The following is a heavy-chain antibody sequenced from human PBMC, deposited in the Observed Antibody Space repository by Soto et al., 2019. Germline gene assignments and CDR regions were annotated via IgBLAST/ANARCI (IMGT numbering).Heavy chain of an antibody. D-gene: IGHD6-19*01. J-gene: IGHJ4*02. Sequence: EVQLVESGGGLVQPGVSLRLSCAASGFTLSSYSMHWVRQAPGKGLEWVSYISGSGGTIYYADSVKGRFTISRDNAKNSLSVQMNSLRDEDTAVYFCARETGLRSSGWSYYFDFWGQGTRVTVSS. CDR1: GFTLSSYS. CDR2: ISGSGGTI. V-gene: IGHV3-48*02. CDR3: ARETGLRSSGWSYYFDF.